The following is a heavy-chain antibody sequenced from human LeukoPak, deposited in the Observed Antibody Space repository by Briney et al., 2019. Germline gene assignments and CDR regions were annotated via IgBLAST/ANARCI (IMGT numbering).Heavy chain of an antibody. D-gene: IGHD2-2*01. J-gene: IGHJ6*02. CDR2: IYYSGST. V-gene: IGHV4-31*03. CDR1: GVSISSGGYY. Sequence: TLSLTCTVSGVSISSGGYYWSWIRQHPGKGLEWIGYIYYSGSTYYNPSLKSRVTISVDTSKNQFSLKLSSVTAADTAVYYCARDRSVVVPAAPYYYYGMDVWGQGTTVTVSS. CDR3: ARDRSVVVPAAPYYYYGMDV.